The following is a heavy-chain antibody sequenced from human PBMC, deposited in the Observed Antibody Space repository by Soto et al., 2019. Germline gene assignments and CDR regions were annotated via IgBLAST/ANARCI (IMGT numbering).Heavy chain of an antibody. Sequence: QVQLVQSGAEVKKPGASVKVSCKASGYTFSGSVMHWVRQAPGQGLEWMGWINADNGNTKYSQKFQGRVNMTWDTSESSAYMELSSMRSEDTAIYYCASEIDATTATSIDYWGQGTLVTVSS. J-gene: IGHJ4*02. V-gene: IGHV1-3*01. D-gene: IGHD4-17*01. CDR2: INADNGNT. CDR1: GYTFSGSV. CDR3: ASEIDATTATSIDY.